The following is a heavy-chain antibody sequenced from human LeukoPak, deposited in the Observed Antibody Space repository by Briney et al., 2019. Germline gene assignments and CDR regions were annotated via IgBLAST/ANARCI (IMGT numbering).Heavy chain of an antibody. CDR1: GFTFSSYE. Sequence: GGSLRLSCAASGFTFSSYEMNWVRQAPGKGLEWVSYISSSGSTIYYADSVKGRFTISKDNAKNSLYLQMNSLRAVDTAVYYCARVRKDYYYYMDVWGKGTTVTVSS. J-gene: IGHJ6*03. V-gene: IGHV3-48*03. CDR2: ISSSGSTI. CDR3: ARVRKDYYYYMDV.